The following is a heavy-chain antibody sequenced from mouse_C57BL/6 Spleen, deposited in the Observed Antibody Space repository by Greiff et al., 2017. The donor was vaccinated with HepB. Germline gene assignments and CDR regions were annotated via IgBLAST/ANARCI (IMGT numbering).Heavy chain of an antibody. CDR3: AREGNYYAMDY. CDR1: GFTFSSYA. Sequence: EVKLVESGGGLVKPGGSLKLSCAASGFTFSSYAMSWVRQTPEKRLEWVATISDGGSYTYYPGNVKGRFTISRDNAKNNLYLQMSHLKSEDTAMYYCAREGNYYAMDYWGQGTSVTVSS. V-gene: IGHV5-4*01. J-gene: IGHJ4*01. D-gene: IGHD2-14*01. CDR2: ISDGGSYT.